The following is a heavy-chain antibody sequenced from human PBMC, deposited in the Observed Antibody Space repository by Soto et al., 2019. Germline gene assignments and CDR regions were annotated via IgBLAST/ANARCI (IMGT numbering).Heavy chain of an antibody. CDR1: VFTFSSYA. CDR2: ISSDSSYK. V-gene: IGHV3-21*01. CDR3: ARVGDYVWGSYRRPFDY. D-gene: IGHD3-16*02. Sequence: GGSLRLSCAASVFTFSSYAMHWVRQAPGKGLEWVSAISSDSSYKYYADSVKGRFTISRDNAKNSLYLQMNSLRAEDTAVYYCARVGDYVWGSYRRPFDYWGQGTLVTVSS. J-gene: IGHJ4*02.